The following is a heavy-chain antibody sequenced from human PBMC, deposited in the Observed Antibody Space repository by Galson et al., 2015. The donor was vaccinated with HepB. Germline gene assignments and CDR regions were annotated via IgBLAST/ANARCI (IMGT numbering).Heavy chain of an antibody. Sequence: SLRLSCAASGFTFSSYAMSWVRQAPGKGLEWVSAISGSGGSTYYADSVKGRFTISRDNSKNTLYLQMNSLRAEDTAVYYCAKGRSYGGNSGGGLFDYWGQGTLVTVSS. CDR1: GFTFSSYA. D-gene: IGHD4-23*01. J-gene: IGHJ4*02. V-gene: IGHV3-23*01. CDR3: AKGRSYGGNSGGGLFDY. CDR2: ISGSGGST.